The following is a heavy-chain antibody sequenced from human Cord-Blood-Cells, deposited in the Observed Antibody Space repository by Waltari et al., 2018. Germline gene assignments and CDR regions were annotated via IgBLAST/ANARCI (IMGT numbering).Heavy chain of an antibody. V-gene: IGHV4-4*02. CDR1: GGSISSSNW. D-gene: IGHD6-6*01. CDR3: ARTRDSSSSGIDY. CDR2: IYHSGST. Sequence: QVQLQESGPGLVKPSGTLSLTCAVSGGSISSSNWWSWVRQPPGKGLGWIGEIYHSGSTNYIPSRKSRVTISGDKSKNQFSLKLSSVTAADTAVYYCARTRDSSSSGIDYWGQGTLVTVSS. J-gene: IGHJ4*02.